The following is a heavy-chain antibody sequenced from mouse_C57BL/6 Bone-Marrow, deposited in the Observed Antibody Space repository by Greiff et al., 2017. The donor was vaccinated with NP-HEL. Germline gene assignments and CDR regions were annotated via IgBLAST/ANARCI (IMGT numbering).Heavy chain of an antibody. CDR3: TYLYYYVFDY. CDR1: GFNIKDDY. V-gene: IGHV14-4*01. Sequence: VHVKQSGAELVRPGASVKLSCTASGFNIKDDYMHWVKQRPEQGLEWLGWIDPENGDTEYASKFQGKATITADTSSNTAYLQLSSLTSEDTAVYYCTYLYYYVFDYWGQGTTLTVSS. CDR2: IDPENGDT. J-gene: IGHJ2*01. D-gene: IGHD1-1*01.